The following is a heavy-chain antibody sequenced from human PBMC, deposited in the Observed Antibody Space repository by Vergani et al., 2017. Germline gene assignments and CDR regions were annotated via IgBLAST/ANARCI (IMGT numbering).Heavy chain of an antibody. Sequence: QVQLVQSGAEVKKPGSSVEVSCKASGGTFSSYAISWVRQAPGQGLEWMGGIIPIFGTANYAQKFQGRVTITADKSTSTAYMELSSLRSEDTAVYYCARSHLIYDSSGPLTPTAIDYWGQGTLVTVSS. V-gene: IGHV1-69*06. CDR1: GGTFSSYA. J-gene: IGHJ4*02. D-gene: IGHD3-22*01. CDR2: IIPIFGTA. CDR3: ARSHLIYDSSGPLTPTAIDY.